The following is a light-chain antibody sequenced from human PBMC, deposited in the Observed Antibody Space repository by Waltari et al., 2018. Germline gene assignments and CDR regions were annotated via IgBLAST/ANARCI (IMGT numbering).Light chain of an antibody. V-gene: IGKV2-40*01. CDR2: LVS. J-gene: IGKJ1*01. CDR3: TQALWSPWT. Sequence: DTVMTQIPLSLPVTLGEAASISCKSSQRLVYSDGRTYLDWYLQKPGQSPQLLMYLVSKRASGVPDRFSGSGSGTDFTLRISRVEAEDIGVYYCTQALWSPWTFGQGTKVEIK. CDR1: QRLVYSDGRTY.